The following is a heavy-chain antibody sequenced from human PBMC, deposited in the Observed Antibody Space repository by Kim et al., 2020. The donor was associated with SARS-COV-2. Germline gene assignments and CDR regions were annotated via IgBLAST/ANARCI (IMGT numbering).Heavy chain of an antibody. J-gene: IGHJ4*01. Sequence: GGSLRLSCAASGFTFSSYGMHWVRQAPGKGLEWVAVISYDGSNKYYADSVKGRFTISRDNSKNTLYLQMNSLRAEDTAVYYCAKDPSVYYGSGSYPDYWG. CDR1: GFTFSSYG. D-gene: IGHD3-10*01. CDR3: AKDPSVYYGSGSYPDY. CDR2: ISYDGSNK. V-gene: IGHV3-30*18.